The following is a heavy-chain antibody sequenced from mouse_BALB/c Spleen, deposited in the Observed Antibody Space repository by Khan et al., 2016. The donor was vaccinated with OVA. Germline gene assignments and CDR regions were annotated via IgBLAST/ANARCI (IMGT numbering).Heavy chain of an antibody. D-gene: IGHD1-1*01. CDR3: SSLEYYYNSKGFAY. CDR2: ISTGGTYT. Sequence: EVALVESGGDLVKPGGSLKLSCAASGFTFSTYGMSWVRQTPEKRLEWVATISTGGTYTYYPDSVKGRFTISRDNAKNTLYLQLSSLKSEDTAINYCSSLEYYYNSKGFAYWGQGTLVTVSA. CDR1: GFTFSTYG. J-gene: IGHJ3*01. V-gene: IGHV5-6*01.